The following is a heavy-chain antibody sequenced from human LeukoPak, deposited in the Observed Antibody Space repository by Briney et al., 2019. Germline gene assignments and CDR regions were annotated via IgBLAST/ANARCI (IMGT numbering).Heavy chain of an antibody. V-gene: IGHV4-34*01. CDR2: INHSGST. CDR1: GFTFSSYS. CDR3: ARTATGTEGLNWFDP. Sequence: PGGSLRLSCAASGFTFSSYSMNWVRQAPGKGLEWIGEINHSGSTNYNPSLKSRVTISVDTSKNQFSLKLSSVTAADTAVYYCARTATGTEGLNWFDPWGQGTLVTVSS. D-gene: IGHD1-1*01. J-gene: IGHJ5*02.